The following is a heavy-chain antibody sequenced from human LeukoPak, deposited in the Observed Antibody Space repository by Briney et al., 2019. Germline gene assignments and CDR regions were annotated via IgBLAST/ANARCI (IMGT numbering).Heavy chain of an antibody. CDR3: ATGDDSSGYDY. D-gene: IGHD3-22*01. CDR2: IYDSGST. Sequence: SETLSLTCTVSGGSIRSSYYYWGWIRQPPGKGLEWIGSIYDSGSTYYNPSLKSRVTISVDTSKNQFSLKLSSVTAADTAVYYCATGDDSSGYDYWGQGTLVTVSS. CDR1: GGSIRSSYYY. J-gene: IGHJ4*02. V-gene: IGHV4-39*01.